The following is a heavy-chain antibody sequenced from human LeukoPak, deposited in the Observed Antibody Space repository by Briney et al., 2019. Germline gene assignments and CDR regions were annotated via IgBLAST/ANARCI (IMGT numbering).Heavy chain of an antibody. CDR2: ISAYNGNT. V-gene: IGHV1-18*01. Sequence: SVKVSCKASGYTFTSYGISWVRQAPGQGLEWMGWISAYNGNTNYAQKLQGRVTMTTDTSTSTAYMELRSLRSADTAVYYCAGSLGGYYDSSGYFDIWGQGTTVTVSS. CDR1: GYTFTSYG. J-gene: IGHJ3*02. D-gene: IGHD3-22*01. CDR3: AGSLGGYYDSSGYFDI.